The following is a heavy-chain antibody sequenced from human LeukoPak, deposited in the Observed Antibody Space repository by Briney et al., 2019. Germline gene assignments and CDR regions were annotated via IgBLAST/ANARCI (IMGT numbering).Heavy chain of an antibody. CDR2: ISSSSSYI. CDR1: GFTFSSYS. CDR3: ARETYDSSGYPGYYMDV. D-gene: IGHD3-22*01. J-gene: IGHJ6*03. V-gene: IGHV3-21*01. Sequence: GGSLRLSCVASGFTFSSYSMNWVRQAPGKGLEWVSSISSSSSYIYYADSVKGRFTSSRDNAKNSLYLQMNSLRAEDTAVYYCARETYDSSGYPGYYMDVWGKGTTVTISS.